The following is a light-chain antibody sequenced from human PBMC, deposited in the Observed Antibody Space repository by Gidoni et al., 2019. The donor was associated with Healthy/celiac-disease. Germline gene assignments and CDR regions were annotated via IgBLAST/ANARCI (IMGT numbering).Light chain of an antibody. J-gene: IGKJ2*01. Sequence: DIVMTQSPDSLAVSLGERATINCKSSQSVLYSSNNKNYLALYQQKPGQPPKLLMYWASTRESGVPDRFSGSGSGTDFTLTISSLQAEDVAVYYCQQYYSTPQTFGQGTKLEIK. CDR2: WAS. CDR1: QSVLYSSNNKNY. CDR3: QQYYSTPQT. V-gene: IGKV4-1*01.